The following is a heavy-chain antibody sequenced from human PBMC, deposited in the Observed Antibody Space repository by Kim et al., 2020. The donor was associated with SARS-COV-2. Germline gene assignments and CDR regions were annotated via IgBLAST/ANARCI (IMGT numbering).Heavy chain of an antibody. J-gene: IGHJ6*01. V-gene: IGHV1-69*04. CDR1: GGTFSSYA. CDR2: IIPILGIA. Sequence: SVKVSCKASGGTFSSYAISWVRQAPGQGLEWMGRIIPILGIANYAQKFQGRVTITADKSTSTAYMELSSLRSEDTAVYYCARGPNRYSCYDYQKLTYYG. CDR3: ARGPNRYSCYDYQKLTYYG. D-gene: IGHD5-12*01.